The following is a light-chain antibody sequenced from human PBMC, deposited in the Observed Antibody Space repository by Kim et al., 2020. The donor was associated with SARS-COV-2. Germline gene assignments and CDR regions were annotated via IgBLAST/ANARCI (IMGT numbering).Light chain of an antibody. CDR2: SKI. CDR1: SLRNYY. Sequence: LGKTVRLTCQEDSLRNYYASGNQQKTGQAPVLVIYSKIIRTSGLPKRFSGSSSGNAASLTITGAQAEDEADYYCHSRDSSGIHLYVIGTGTKVTV. J-gene: IGLJ1*01. CDR3: HSRDSSGIHLYV. V-gene: IGLV3-19*01.